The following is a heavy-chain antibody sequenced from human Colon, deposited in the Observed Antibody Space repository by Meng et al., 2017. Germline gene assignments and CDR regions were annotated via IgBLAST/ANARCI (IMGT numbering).Heavy chain of an antibody. Sequence: QGQRKEWGPGLVRPSENLSLTCTVSGGSLSSGNDYWSWIRQAPGKGLEWIGYISYSGNSLYNPSLKSRVDISTDTSRRQCSLKFNSVTAADTAIYYCATGPGYSSGLDSWGRGALVTVSS. D-gene: IGHD6-19*01. CDR2: ISYSGNS. J-gene: IGHJ4*02. V-gene: IGHV4-61*01. CDR3: ATGPGYSSGLDS. CDR1: GGSLSSGNDY.